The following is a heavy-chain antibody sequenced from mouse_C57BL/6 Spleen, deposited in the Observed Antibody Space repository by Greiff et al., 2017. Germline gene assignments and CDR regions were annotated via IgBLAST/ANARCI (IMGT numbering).Heavy chain of an antibody. J-gene: IGHJ4*01. CDR2: IRSKSSNYAT. CDR1: GFTFNTYA. Sequence: EVQLVESGGGLVQPKGSLKLSCAASGFTFNTYAMHWVRQAPGKGLEWVARIRSKSSNYATYYADSVKDRFTISRDDSQSMLYLQMNNLKTEDTAMYYCVRGGLLLYYYAMDYWGQGTSVTVSS. CDR3: VRGGLLLYYYAMDY. V-gene: IGHV10-3*01. D-gene: IGHD2-3*01.